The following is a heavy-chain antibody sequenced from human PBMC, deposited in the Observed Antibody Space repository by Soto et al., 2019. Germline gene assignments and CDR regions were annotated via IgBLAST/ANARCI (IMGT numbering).Heavy chain of an antibody. V-gene: IGHV4-39*01. CDR1: GVSIHNRHSF. Sequence: XASLSLTCAVSGVSIHNRHSFWGWIRQPPGKGLEFIGSVYYSGGANYNPSLKSRVTVSIDTSNNQFSLRVNSVTAADTAVYYCGRVVEGATRHTDFDSWGQGILVTVSS. CDR2: VYYSGGA. D-gene: IGHD2-15*01. J-gene: IGHJ5*01. CDR3: GRVVEGATRHTDFDS.